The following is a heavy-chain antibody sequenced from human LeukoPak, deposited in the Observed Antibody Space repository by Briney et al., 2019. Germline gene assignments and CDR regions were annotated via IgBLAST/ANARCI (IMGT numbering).Heavy chain of an antibody. J-gene: IGHJ4*02. D-gene: IGHD1-14*01. CDR3: ARNNPYFDY. V-gene: IGHV4-39*01. CDR2: FHYSGSTYSGST. CDR1: GGSISSGTYY. Sequence: SETLSLTCTVSGGSISSGTYYWGWIRQPPGKGLEWIGNFHYSGSTYSGSTYYNPSLKSRVTISVDTSKNQFSLKLNSVTAADTAVYYCARNNPYFDYWGQGTSVTVSS.